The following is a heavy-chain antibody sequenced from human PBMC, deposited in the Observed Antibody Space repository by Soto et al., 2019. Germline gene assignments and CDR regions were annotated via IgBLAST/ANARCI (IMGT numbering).Heavy chain of an antibody. CDR2: IYHSGST. CDR3: ARYYYGSGSYYNGRYYYGMDV. J-gene: IGHJ6*02. D-gene: IGHD3-10*01. CDR1: GGSISSSNW. V-gene: IGHV4-4*02. Sequence: SETLSLTCAVSGGSISSSNWWSWVRQPPGKGLEWIGEIYHSGSTNYNPSLKSRVTISVDKSKNQFSLKLSSVTAADTAVYYCARYYYGSGSYYNGRYYYGMDVWGQGTTVTVSS.